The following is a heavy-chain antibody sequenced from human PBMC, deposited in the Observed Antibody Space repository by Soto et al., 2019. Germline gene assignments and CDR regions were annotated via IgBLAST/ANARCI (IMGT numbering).Heavy chain of an antibody. Sequence: PGGSLRLSCAASGFTFSGYEMNWVRQAPGKGLEWVSYISSSGSTIYYADSVKGRFTISRDNAKNSLYLQMNSLRAEDTAVYYCARVRGSSSWAHSPHADDAFDIWGQGTMVTVSS. V-gene: IGHV3-48*03. CDR3: ARVRGSSSWAHSPHADDAFDI. D-gene: IGHD6-13*01. CDR1: GFTFSGYE. J-gene: IGHJ3*02. CDR2: ISSSGSTI.